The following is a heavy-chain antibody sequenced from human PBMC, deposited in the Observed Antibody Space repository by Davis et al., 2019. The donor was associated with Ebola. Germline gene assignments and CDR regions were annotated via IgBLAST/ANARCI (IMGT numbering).Heavy chain of an antibody. J-gene: IGHJ6*04. CDR3: ARAILWFGESSNLPPYYYGMDV. CDR1: GGSISSYH. Sequence: SETLSLTCTVSGGSISSYHWSWIRQPPGKGPEWIGNVYHIGSTNYNPSLKSRVTITVDTSKNQFSLRLSSVTAADTAIYYCARAILWFGESSNLPPYYYGMDVWGKGTTVTVSS. D-gene: IGHD3-10*01. V-gene: IGHV4-59*01. CDR2: VYHIGST.